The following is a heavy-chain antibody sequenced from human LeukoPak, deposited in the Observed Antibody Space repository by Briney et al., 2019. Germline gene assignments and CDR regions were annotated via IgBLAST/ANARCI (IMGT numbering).Heavy chain of an antibody. CDR3: ARSWFGELLFYGMDV. CDR1: GFTFSSYA. CDR2: ISYDGSNK. Sequence: GGSLRLSCAASGFTFSSYAMHWVRQAPGKGLEWVAVISYDGSNKYYADSVKGRFTISRDNSKNTLYLQMNSLRAEDTAVYYCARSWFGELLFYGMDVWGQGTTVTVSS. D-gene: IGHD3-10*01. J-gene: IGHJ6*02. V-gene: IGHV3-30-3*01.